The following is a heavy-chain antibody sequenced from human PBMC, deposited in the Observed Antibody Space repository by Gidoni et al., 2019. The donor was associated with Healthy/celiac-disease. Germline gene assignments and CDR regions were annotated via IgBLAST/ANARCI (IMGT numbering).Heavy chain of an antibody. J-gene: IGHJ6*03. CDR2: SYPGDSDT. V-gene: IGHV5-51*01. Sequence: EVQLVPSGAEVTTPAESLKISCKGSGYSFTSYWIGWVRQMPGKGLEWMGISYPGDSDTRYSPSFQGQVTISANKSISTAYLQWSSLKASDTAMYYCARQKGTRIAARPYYYYYMDVWGKGTTVTVSS. CDR1: GYSFTSYW. CDR3: ARQKGTRIAARPYYYYYMDV. D-gene: IGHD6-6*01.